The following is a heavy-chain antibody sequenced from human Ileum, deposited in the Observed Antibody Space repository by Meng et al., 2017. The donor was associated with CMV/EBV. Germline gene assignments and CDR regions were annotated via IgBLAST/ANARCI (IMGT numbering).Heavy chain of an antibody. J-gene: IGHJ6*02. V-gene: IGHV3-11*01. D-gene: IGHD3-3*01. CDR2: ISRSATTM. CDR1: GFTFSDYY. Sequence: GESLKISCSASGFTFSDYYMTWIRQAPGKGLEWISYISRSATTMYYGDSVKGRFTISRDNAKNTQYLQMNSLRADDTAVYYCARGKACDVGIGSYTTKYHGLDVWGQGTTVTVSS. CDR3: ARGKACDVGIGSYTTKYHGLDV.